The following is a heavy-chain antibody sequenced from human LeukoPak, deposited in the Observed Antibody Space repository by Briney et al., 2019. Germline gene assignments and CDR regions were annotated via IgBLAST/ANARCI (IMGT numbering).Heavy chain of an antibody. D-gene: IGHD2-8*01. Sequence: SETLSLTCAVYGGSFSGYSWSWIRQPPGKGLEWIGEINHSGSTNYNPSLKSRVTISIDTSKNQFSLKLSSVTAADTAVYCCASPYCTNGVCYGYFDYWGQGTLVTVSS. V-gene: IGHV4-34*01. CDR1: GGSFSGYS. CDR2: INHSGST. CDR3: ASPYCTNGVCYGYFDY. J-gene: IGHJ4*02.